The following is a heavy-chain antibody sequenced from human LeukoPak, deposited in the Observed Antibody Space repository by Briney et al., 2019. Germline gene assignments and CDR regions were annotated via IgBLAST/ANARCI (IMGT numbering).Heavy chain of an antibody. CDR2: ISSSGSTI. CDR3: AELGITMIGGV. CDR1: GFTFSSYE. D-gene: IGHD3-10*02. J-gene: IGHJ6*04. V-gene: IGHV3-48*03. Sequence: GWALRLSCPASGFTFSSYEMNWVGQAPGKGLEGVSYISSSGSTIYYADSVKGRFTISRDNAKNSLYLQMNSLRAEDTAVYYCAELGITMIGGVWGKGTTVTISS.